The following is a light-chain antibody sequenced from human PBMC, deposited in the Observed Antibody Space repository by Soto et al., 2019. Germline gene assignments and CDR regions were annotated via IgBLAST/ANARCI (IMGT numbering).Light chain of an antibody. CDR1: SSDVGSYNL. V-gene: IGLV2-23*03. CDR2: EGS. Sequence: QSALTQPASVSGSPGQSITISCTGTSSDVGSYNLVSWYQQHPGKAPKLMIYEGSKRPSGVSNRFSGSKSGNTASLTISGLQAEDVADYYCCSYAVSSTFVVVFGGGTKLTVL. J-gene: IGLJ2*01. CDR3: CSYAVSSTFVVV.